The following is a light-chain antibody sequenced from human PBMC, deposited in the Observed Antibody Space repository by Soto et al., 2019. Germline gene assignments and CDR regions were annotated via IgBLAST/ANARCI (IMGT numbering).Light chain of an antibody. CDR2: EVS. V-gene: IGLV2-14*01. CDR1: TSDIGTYSY. CDR3: GSWDSSLSAYV. J-gene: IGLJ1*01. Sequence: QSALTQPASVSGSPGQSITISCTGTTSDIGTYSYVSWYQQHAGKAPKLIIYEVSHRPSGVSNRFSGSKSGTSATLGITGFQTGDEADYYCGSWDSSLSAYVFGTGTKVTVL.